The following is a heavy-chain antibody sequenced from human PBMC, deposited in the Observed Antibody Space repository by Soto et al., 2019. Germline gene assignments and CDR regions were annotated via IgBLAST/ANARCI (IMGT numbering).Heavy chain of an antibody. J-gene: IGHJ4*02. CDR1: GFSLTSEAVG. D-gene: IGHD6-19*01. CDR3: AHSSGWLFDH. CDR2: IYWNDDN. V-gene: IGHV2-5*01. Sequence: QITLKESGPTLVKPTQTLTLTCTFSGFSLTSEAVGVGWIRQPPGKAPEWLALIYWNDDNRYSPSLRSRLTITKDTSKNQLVFTMTDMDPVDTATYYCAHSSGWLFDHWGQGTLVTVSS.